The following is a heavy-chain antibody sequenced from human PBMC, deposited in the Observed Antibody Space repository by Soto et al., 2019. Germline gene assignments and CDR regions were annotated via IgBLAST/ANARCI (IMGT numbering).Heavy chain of an antibody. CDR1: GFTFSDYY. CDR3: ARRIQVTAMVTYYFDY. CDR2: ISSSGSTI. J-gene: IGHJ4*02. D-gene: IGHD5-18*01. Sequence: ESGGGLVKPGGSLRLSCAASGFTFSDYYMSWIRQAPGKGLEWVSYISSSGSTIYYADSVKGRFTISRDNAKNSLYLQMNSLRAEDTAVYYCARRIQVTAMVTYYFDYWGQGTLVTVSS. V-gene: IGHV3-11*01.